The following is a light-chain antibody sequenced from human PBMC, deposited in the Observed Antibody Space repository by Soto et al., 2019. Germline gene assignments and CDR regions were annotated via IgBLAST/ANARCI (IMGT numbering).Light chain of an antibody. V-gene: IGKV1-39*01. Sequence: DIQMTQSPSSLSASVGDRVTITCRASQSISSYLNWYQQKPGKAPKLLIYDASNLETGVPSRFSGSGSGTDFTLTISSLQPEDFATYYCQQSYSTPITFGQGTRLEI. CDR3: QQSYSTPIT. J-gene: IGKJ5*01. CDR2: DAS. CDR1: QSISSY.